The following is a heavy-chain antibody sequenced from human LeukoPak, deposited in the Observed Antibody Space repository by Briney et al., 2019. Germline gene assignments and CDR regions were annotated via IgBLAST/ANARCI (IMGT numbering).Heavy chain of an antibody. CDR1: GYSFTTFG. CDR3: ARGIDSGSPPLGTFEI. J-gene: IGHJ3*02. Sequence: ASVKVSCKASGYSFTTFGVTWVRQAPGQGLEWMGWISAYNGNTNYAQKLQGRVTMTTDTSTSTAYMELRSLRSDDTAIYYCARGIDSGSPPLGTFEIWGQGTMVTVSS. V-gene: IGHV1-18*01. D-gene: IGHD1-26*01. CDR2: ISAYNGNT.